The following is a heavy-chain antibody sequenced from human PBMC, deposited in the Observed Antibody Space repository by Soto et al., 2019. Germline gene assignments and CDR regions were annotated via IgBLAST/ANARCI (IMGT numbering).Heavy chain of an antibody. Sequence: GGSLRLSCAASGFTFSSFAMHWVRRAPGKGLEWVAVISYDGTNTYHSDSVKGRFTISRDNSKNTLYLQMNSLRAEDTAVYYCAREIFYWGQGTLVTVSS. CDR2: ISYDGTNT. V-gene: IGHV3-30*07. CDR1: GFTFSSFA. J-gene: IGHJ4*02. CDR3: AREIFY.